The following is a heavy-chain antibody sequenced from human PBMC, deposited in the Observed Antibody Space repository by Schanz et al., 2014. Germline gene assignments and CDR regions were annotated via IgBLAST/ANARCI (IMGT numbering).Heavy chain of an antibody. CDR3: AREVGGSFXXXX. CDR1: GFTFSAYW. Sequence: EVQLVESGGGLVQPGGSLRLSCAASGFTFSAYWMTWVRQAPGKGLDWVGIIKPDGSEKFYVDSVKGRFTISRDNAKNLMYLHLNSLXXXXXXVYYCAREVGGSFXXXXWGQGALXTVSS. V-gene: IGHV3-7*01. CDR2: IKPDGSEK. J-gene: IGHJ4*02. D-gene: IGHD1-26*01.